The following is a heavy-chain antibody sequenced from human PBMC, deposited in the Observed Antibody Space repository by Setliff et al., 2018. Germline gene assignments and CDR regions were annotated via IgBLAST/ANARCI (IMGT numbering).Heavy chain of an antibody. J-gene: IGHJ4*02. CDR3: TRGGERYHNAN. V-gene: IGHV4-28*03. D-gene: IGHD2-2*01. Sequence: SETLSLTCAVSGVSINSLSWWSWVRQTPGKGLEWIGFIYHDGNPKFNPSVNYNPSLKSRITMSIDKSKNQFSLNLRSVTAADTAVYYCTRGGERYHNANWGQGALVTVAS. CDR1: GVSINSLSW. CDR2: IYHDGNP.